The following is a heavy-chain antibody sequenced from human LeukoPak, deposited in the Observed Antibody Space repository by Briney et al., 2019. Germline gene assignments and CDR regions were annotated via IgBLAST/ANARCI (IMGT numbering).Heavy chain of an antibody. Sequence: SVKVSCKASGYTFTSYGISWVRQAPAQGLYWWGWISAYNGNTNYAQKLQGRVTMTTDTSTSTAYMELRGLRSDDTAVYYCARVAAAAGRYYYYYMDVWGKGTTVTVSS. CDR2: ISAYNGNT. J-gene: IGHJ6*03. CDR3: ARVAAAAGRYYYYYMDV. D-gene: IGHD6-13*01. CDR1: GYTFTSYG. V-gene: IGHV1-18*01.